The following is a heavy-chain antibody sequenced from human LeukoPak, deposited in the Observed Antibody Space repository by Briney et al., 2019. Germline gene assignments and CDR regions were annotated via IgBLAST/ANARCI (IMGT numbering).Heavy chain of an antibody. Sequence: GGSLRLSCAASDFAFTTSWMTWVRQALGKGLEWVANINQDGSDKNYVDSVEGRFTISRDNAENSLFLQMNSLRAEDTAVYYCARDSRSSLTIWGQGVLVTVSS. CDR1: DFAFTTSW. V-gene: IGHV3-7*01. J-gene: IGHJ4*02. CDR3: ARDSRSSLTI. CDR2: INQDGSDK. D-gene: IGHD3-10*01.